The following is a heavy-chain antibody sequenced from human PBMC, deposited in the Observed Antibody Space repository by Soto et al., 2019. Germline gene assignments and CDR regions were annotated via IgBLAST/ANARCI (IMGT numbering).Heavy chain of an antibody. CDR2: IGVGGGDR. CDR3: ARVRFGELV. Sequence: EVQLLESGGGLVQPGGSLRLSCAASGFTFSSYAMSWVRQAPGKGLEWVSIIGVGGGDRYYPESVKGRFTISIDNSRDKLYLEIKSLRDEDTAVYYCARVRFGELVWGQGTLVTVSS. V-gene: IGHV3-23*01. D-gene: IGHD3-10*01. J-gene: IGHJ4*02. CDR1: GFTFSSYA.